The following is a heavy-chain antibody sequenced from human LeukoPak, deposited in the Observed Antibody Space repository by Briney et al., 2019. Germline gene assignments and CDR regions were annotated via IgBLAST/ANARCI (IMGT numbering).Heavy chain of an antibody. V-gene: IGHV1-2*02. CDR1: GYTFTGYY. D-gene: IGHD2-15*01. CDR3: ARADRYCSGGSCYSHYYYYMDV. J-gene: IGHJ6*03. Sequence: ASVKVSCKASGYTFTGYYMHWVRQAPGQGLEWMGWINPNSGGTNYAQKFQGRVTMTRDTSISTAYMELSRLRSDDTAVYYCARADRYCSGGSCYSHYYYYMDVWGKGTTVTVSS. CDR2: INPNSGGT.